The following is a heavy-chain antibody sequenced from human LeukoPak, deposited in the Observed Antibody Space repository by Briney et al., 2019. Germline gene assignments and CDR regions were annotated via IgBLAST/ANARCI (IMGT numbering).Heavy chain of an antibody. CDR3: ARDRYCGGDCYSDAEYFQH. J-gene: IGHJ1*01. D-gene: IGHD2-21*02. CDR2: IIPILGIA. V-gene: IGHV1-69*04. Sequence: VASVKVSCKASGGTFSSYAISWVRQAPGQGLEWMGRIIPILGIANYAQKFQGRVTITADKSTSTAYMELSSLRSEDTAVYYCARDRYCGGDCYSDAEYFQHWGQGTLVTVSS. CDR1: GGTFSSYA.